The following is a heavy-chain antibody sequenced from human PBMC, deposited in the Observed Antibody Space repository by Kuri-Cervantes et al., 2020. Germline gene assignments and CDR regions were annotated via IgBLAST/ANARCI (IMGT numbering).Heavy chain of an antibody. Sequence: GESLKISCAASGFTFSSYWMHWVRQAPGKGLVWVSRINSDGSSTSYADSVKGRFTISRDNAKNSLYLQMNSLRAEDTAVYYCAIAGDYTAFDIWGQGTMVTVSS. CDR1: GFTFSSYW. J-gene: IGHJ3*02. CDR3: AIAGDYTAFDI. CDR2: INSDGSST. D-gene: IGHD4-17*01. V-gene: IGHV3-74*01.